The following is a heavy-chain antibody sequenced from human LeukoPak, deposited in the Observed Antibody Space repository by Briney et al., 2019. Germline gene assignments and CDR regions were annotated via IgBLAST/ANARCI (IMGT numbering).Heavy chain of an antibody. CDR1: GFTFSSYG. CDR2: ISYDGGNK. Sequence: GRSLRLSCAASGFTFSSYGMHWVRQAPGKGLEWVAVISYDGGNKYYADSVKGRFTISRDNSKNTLYLQMNSLRAEDTAVYYCANSPIGSSGWYDYWGQGTLVTVSS. CDR3: ANSPIGSSGWYDY. V-gene: IGHV3-30*18. D-gene: IGHD6-19*01. J-gene: IGHJ4*02.